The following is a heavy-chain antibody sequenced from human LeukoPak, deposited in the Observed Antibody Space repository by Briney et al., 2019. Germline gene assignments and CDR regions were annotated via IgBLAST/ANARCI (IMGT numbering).Heavy chain of an antibody. Sequence: GGSRRLSGAASGFTFSSYAMHWVRQAPGKGLEWVAVISYDGSNKYYADSVKGRFTISRDNAKNSLYLQMNSLKVEDTAVYYCARDRWHLFWGQGTLVTVSS. CDR1: GFTFSSYA. V-gene: IGHV3-30*04. D-gene: IGHD5-24*01. CDR3: ARDRWHLF. CDR2: ISYDGSNK. J-gene: IGHJ4*02.